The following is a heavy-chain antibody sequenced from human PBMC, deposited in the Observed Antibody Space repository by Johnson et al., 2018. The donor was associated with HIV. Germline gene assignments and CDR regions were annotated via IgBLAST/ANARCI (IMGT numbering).Heavy chain of an antibody. V-gene: IGHV3-NL1*01. CDR3: AREFHDYGGGDAFDI. Sequence: VQLVESGGGVVQRGRSLRLSCAASGFIFSDYGMHWVRQAPGKGLEWVSVIYSGGSTYYADSVKGRFTISRDNSKNTLYLQMNSLRAEDTAVYYCAREFHDYGGGDAFDIWGQGTMVTVSS. CDR2: IYSGGST. J-gene: IGHJ3*02. D-gene: IGHD4-23*01. CDR1: GFIFSDYG.